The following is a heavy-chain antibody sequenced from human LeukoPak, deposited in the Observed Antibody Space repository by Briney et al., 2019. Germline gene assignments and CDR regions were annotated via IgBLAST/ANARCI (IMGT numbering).Heavy chain of an antibody. J-gene: IGHJ5*02. V-gene: IGHV4-38-2*01. CDR2: IYHSGST. D-gene: IGHD2-2*01. Sequence: PSETLSLTCAVSGYSISSGYYWGWIRQPPGKGMEWIGSIYHSGSTYYNPSLKSRVTISVDTSKNQFSLKLSSVTAADTAVYYCARVWSGYCSSTSCYVAYNWFDPWGQGTLVTVSS. CDR1: GYSISSGYY. CDR3: ARVWSGYCSSTSCYVAYNWFDP.